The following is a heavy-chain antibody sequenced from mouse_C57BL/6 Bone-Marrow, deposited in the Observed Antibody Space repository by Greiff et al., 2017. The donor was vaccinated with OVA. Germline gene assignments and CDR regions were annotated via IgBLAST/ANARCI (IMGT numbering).Heavy chain of an antibody. CDR3: AREKVGSLLPAMDY. J-gene: IGHJ4*01. V-gene: IGHV1-69*01. D-gene: IGHD2-1*01. CDR1: GYTFTSYW. CDR2: IDPSDSYT. Sequence: VQLQQPGAELVMPGASVTLSCQASGYTFTSYWMHWVKQRPGQGLEWIGEIDPSDSYTNYNQKFKGKSTLTVDKSSSTAYMQLSSLTSEDSAVYYCAREKVGSLLPAMDYWGQGTSVTVSS.